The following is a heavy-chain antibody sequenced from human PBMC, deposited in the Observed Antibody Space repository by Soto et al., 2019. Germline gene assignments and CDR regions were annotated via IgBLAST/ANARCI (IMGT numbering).Heavy chain of an antibody. CDR3: EREHVVTALGNSFDY. V-gene: IGHV3-30-3*01. Sequence: GGSLILSCAASGFTFSSYAMHWVRQAPGKGLEWVAVISYDGSNKYYADSVKGRFTISRDNSKNTLYLQMNSLRAEDTAVYYCEREHVVTALGNSFDYWGQGT. D-gene: IGHD2-21*02. CDR1: GFTFSSYA. J-gene: IGHJ4*02. CDR2: ISYDGSNK.